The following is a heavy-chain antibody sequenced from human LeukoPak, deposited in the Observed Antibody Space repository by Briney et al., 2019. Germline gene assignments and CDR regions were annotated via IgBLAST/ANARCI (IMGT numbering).Heavy chain of an antibody. CDR1: GGSFSGYY. D-gene: IGHD3-10*01. CDR3: ARARRYYGSGSYHPPYNWFDP. CDR2: INHSGST. V-gene: IGHV4-34*01. J-gene: IGHJ5*02. Sequence: SETLSLTCAVYGGSFSGYYWSWTRQPPGKGLEWIGEINHSGSTNYNPSLKSRVTISVDTSKNQFSLKLSSVTAADTAVYYCARARRYYGSGSYHPPYNWFDPWGQGTLVTVSS.